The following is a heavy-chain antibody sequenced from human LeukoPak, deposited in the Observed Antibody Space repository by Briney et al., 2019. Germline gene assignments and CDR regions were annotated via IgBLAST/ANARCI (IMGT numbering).Heavy chain of an antibody. CDR2: IYYSGST. V-gene: IGHV4-61*08. CDR1: GGSISSSGYY. Sequence: SETLSLTCTVSGGSISSSGYYWSWIRQPPGKGLEWIGYIYYSGSTNYNPSLKSRVTISVDTSKNQFSLKLSSVTAADTAVYYCARIGHEDYYFDYWGQGTLVTVSS. CDR3: ARIGHEDYYFDY. J-gene: IGHJ4*02.